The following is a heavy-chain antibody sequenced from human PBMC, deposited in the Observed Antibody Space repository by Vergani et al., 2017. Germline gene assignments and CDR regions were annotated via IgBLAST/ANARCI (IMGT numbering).Heavy chain of an antibody. CDR2: IRYDGSNK. J-gene: IGHJ4*02. Sequence: QVQLVESGGGVVQPGGSLRLSCAASGFTFSSYGMHWVRQAPGKGLEWVAFIRYDGSNKYYADSVKGRFTISRDNSKNTLYLQMNSLRAEDTAVYYCAKGTDTTKPGPAALDYWGQGTLVTVSS. D-gene: IGHD2-2*01. CDR3: AKGTDTTKPGPAALDY. V-gene: IGHV3-30*02. CDR1: GFTFSSYG.